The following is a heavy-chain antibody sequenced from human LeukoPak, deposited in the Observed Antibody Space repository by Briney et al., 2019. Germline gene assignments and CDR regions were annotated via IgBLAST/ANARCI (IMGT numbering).Heavy chain of an antibody. V-gene: IGHV3-30*01. J-gene: IGHJ4*02. CDR3: ARDLGIVVVTTLVY. CDR1: GFTFSSYA. Sequence: GRSLRLSCAASGFTFSSYAMHWVRQAPGKGLEWVAVISYDGSNKYYADSVKGRFTISRDNSKNTLYLQMNSLRAEDTAVYYCARDLGIVVVTTLVYWGQGTLVTVSS. D-gene: IGHD3-22*01. CDR2: ISYDGSNK.